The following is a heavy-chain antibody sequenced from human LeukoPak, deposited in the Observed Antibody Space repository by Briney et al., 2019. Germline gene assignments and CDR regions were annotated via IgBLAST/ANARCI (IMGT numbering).Heavy chain of an antibody. CDR2: ISPEGNHK. CDR3: AKEGLNGAFDI. V-gene: IGHV3-30*18. D-gene: IGHD1-1*01. CDR1: GFTFSSLG. J-gene: IGHJ3*02. Sequence: GGSLRLSCAASGFTFSSLGMHWVRQAPGKGLEWVTVISPEGNHKFYADSVKGRFTISRDNSKNTLYLQMDSLRAEDTAVYYCAKEGLNGAFDIWGQGTMVTVSS.